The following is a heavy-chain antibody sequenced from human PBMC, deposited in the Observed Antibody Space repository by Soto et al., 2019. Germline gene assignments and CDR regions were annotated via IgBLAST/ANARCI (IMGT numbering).Heavy chain of an antibody. Sequence: SLRLSCAAPRFTCSSYGMHWVRQAPGKGLEWVAVISYDGSNKYYADSVKGRFTISRDNSKNTLYLQMNSPRAEDTAVYYCAKDRRWGVTTLPDYWGQGTLVTGSS. CDR3: AKDRRWGVTTLPDY. D-gene: IGHD4-17*01. CDR1: RFTCSSYG. J-gene: IGHJ4*02. V-gene: IGHV3-30*18. CDR2: ISYDGSNK.